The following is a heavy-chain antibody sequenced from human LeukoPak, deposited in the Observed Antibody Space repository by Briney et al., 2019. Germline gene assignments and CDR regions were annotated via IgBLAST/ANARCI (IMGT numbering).Heavy chain of an antibody. CDR1: GYTFTSYG. CDR3: ARVTVTTKQDFFDY. D-gene: IGHD4-17*01. V-gene: IGHV1-18*01. J-gene: IGHJ4*02. Sequence: GASVKVSCRASGYTFTSYGISWVRQAPGQGLEWMGWISAYNGNTNYAQKLQGRVTMTTDTSTSTAYMELRSLRSDDTAVYYCARVTVTTKQDFFDYWGQGTLVTVSS. CDR2: ISAYNGNT.